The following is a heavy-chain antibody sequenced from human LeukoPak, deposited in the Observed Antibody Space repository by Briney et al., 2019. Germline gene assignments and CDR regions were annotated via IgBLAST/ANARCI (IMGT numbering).Heavy chain of an antibody. CDR2: ISYDGSNK. V-gene: IGHV3-30-3*01. CDR1: GFTFSSYA. J-gene: IGHJ6*02. Sequence: GGSLRLSCAASGFTFSSYAMHWVRQAPGKGLEWVAVISYDGSNKYYADSVKGRFTISRDNSKNTLYLQMNSLRAEDTAVYYCAREGGMVRGVMYYYYYYGMDVWGQGTTVTVSS. CDR3: AREGGMVRGVMYYYYYYGMDV. D-gene: IGHD3-10*01.